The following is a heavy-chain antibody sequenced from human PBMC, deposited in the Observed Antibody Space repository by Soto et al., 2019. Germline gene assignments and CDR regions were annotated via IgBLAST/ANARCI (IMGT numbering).Heavy chain of an antibody. D-gene: IGHD5-18*01. J-gene: IGHJ6*02. CDR1: GFTFSSYG. Sequence: GGSLRLSCAASGFTFSSYGMHWVRQAPGKGLEWVAVIWYDGSNKYYADSVKGRFTISRDNSKNTLYLQMNSLRAEDTAVYYCARDDPRGGYSFKYGMDIWGQGTTVTVSS. CDR3: ARDDPRGGYSFKYGMDI. CDR2: IWYDGSNK. V-gene: IGHV3-33*01.